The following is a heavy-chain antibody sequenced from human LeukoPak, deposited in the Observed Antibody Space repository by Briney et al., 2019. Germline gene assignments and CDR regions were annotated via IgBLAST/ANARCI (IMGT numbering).Heavy chain of an antibody. CDR1: GFLVRTNY. J-gene: IGHJ6*02. D-gene: IGHD4-23*01. Sequence: GGSLRLSCTASGFLVRTNYMTWVRQAPGKGLEWVSLIHSTTTYADSVKGRFTVSRDTSKNTIYLQMSSLRAEDTAVYFCARVTRLFGGVPYNGSAVWGQGTTVTVSS. V-gene: IGHV3-66*01. CDR2: IHSTT. CDR3: ARVTRLFGGVPYNGSAV.